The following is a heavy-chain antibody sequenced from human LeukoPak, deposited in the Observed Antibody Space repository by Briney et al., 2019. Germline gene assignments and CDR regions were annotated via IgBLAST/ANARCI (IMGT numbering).Heavy chain of an antibody. CDR3: ARGPAVRGVPYNWFDP. CDR2: INHSGST. CDR1: GGSFSGYY. J-gene: IGHJ5*02. D-gene: IGHD3-10*01. V-gene: IGHV4-34*01. Sequence: PSETLSLTCAVYGGSFSGYYWSWIRQPPGKGLEWIGEINHSGSTNYNPSLKCRVTISVDTSKNQFSLKLSSVTAADTAVYYCARGPAVRGVPYNWFDPWGQGTLVTVSS.